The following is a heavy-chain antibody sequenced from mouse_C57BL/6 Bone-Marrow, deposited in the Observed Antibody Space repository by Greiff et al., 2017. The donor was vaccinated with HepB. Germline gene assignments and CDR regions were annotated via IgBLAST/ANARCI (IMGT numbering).Heavy chain of an antibody. CDR3: ARQTAQATLDYFDY. CDR2: INSDGGST. CDR1: EYEFPSHD. J-gene: IGHJ2*01. Sequence: EVKLQESGGGLVQPGESLKLSCESNEYEFPSHDMSWVRKTPEKRLELVAAINSDGGSTYYPDTMERRFIISRDNTKNTLYLQMSSLRSEDTALYYCARQTAQATLDYFDYWGQGTTLTVSS. D-gene: IGHD3-2*02. V-gene: IGHV5-2*01.